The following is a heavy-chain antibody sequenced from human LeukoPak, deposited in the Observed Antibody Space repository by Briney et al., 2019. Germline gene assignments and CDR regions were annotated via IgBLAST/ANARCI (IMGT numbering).Heavy chain of an antibody. Sequence: PGGSLRLSCAAPGFTFSSYAMSWVRQAPGKGLEWVSAISGSGGSTYYADSVKGRFTISRDNSKNTLYLQMNSLRAEDTAVYYCAKTGDDFWSGYLAQFDYWGQGTLVTASS. CDR3: AKTGDDFWSGYLAQFDY. J-gene: IGHJ4*02. CDR1: GFTFSSYA. V-gene: IGHV3-23*01. CDR2: ISGSGGST. D-gene: IGHD3-3*01.